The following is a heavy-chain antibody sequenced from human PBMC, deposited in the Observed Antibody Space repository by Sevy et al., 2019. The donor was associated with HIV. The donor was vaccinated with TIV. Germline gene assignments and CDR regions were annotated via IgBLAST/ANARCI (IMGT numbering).Heavy chain of an antibody. V-gene: IGHV4-61*02. Sequence: SETLSLTCTVSGGSISSGNYYWSWIRQPAGKGLEWIARIYTSGSTNYNPSLKSRVTISVDTSKNQFSLKLSSVTAADTAVYYCARESGDCSSTSCYEGVFDYWGQGTLVTVSS. CDR2: IYTSGST. D-gene: IGHD2-2*01. CDR3: ARESGDCSSTSCYEGVFDY. J-gene: IGHJ4*02. CDR1: GGSISSGNYY.